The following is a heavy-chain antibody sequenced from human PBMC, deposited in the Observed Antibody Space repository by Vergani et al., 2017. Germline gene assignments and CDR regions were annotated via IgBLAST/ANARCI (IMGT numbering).Heavy chain of an antibody. Sequence: QVQLQESGPGLVKSSQTLSLTCAVSGDSITNGGFSWNWIRQPPGKGPEWIGYIFPSGNSDYNPSLKNRVSISLDKSKNQFSLWVNSVTAADTAVYFCARASLRALVGYYYYMDVWGKGKTVVVSS. CDR3: ARASLRALVGYYYYMDV. CDR1: GDSITNGGFS. J-gene: IGHJ6*03. V-gene: IGHV4-30-2*01. CDR2: IFPSGNS. D-gene: IGHD3-16*02.